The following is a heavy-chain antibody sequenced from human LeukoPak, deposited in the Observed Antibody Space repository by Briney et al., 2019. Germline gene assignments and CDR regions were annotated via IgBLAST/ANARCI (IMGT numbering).Heavy chain of an antibody. Sequence: SETLSLTCAVYGGSFSGYYWSWIRQPPGKGLEWIGEINHSGSTNYNPSLKSRVTISVDTSKNQFSLKLSSVTAADTAVYYCARGRRDRYKSGYFDYWGQGTLVTVSS. D-gene: IGHD1-14*01. J-gene: IGHJ4*02. CDR1: GGSFSGYY. V-gene: IGHV4-34*01. CDR3: ARGRRDRYKSGYFDY. CDR2: INHSGST.